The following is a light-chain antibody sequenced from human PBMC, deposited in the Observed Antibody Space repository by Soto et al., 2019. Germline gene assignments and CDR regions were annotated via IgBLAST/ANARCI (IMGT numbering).Light chain of an antibody. CDR2: DAS. CDR3: QQYNNWPLP. J-gene: IGKJ5*01. CDR1: QTISTW. V-gene: IGKV1-5*01. Sequence: SKCPPNLSGNIRHTFTITCRASQTISTWLAWYQQKPGKAPNPLIYDASSLKSGVPARFSGSGSGTDFTLTISTLQSEDFAVYYCQQYNNWPLPSGHGTRLEIK.